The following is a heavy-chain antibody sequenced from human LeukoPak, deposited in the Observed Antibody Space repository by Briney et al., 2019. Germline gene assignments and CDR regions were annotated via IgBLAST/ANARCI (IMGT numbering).Heavy chain of an antibody. CDR1: GFTFSSHW. J-gene: IGHJ4*02. V-gene: IGHV3-7*01. CDR2: IKQDGSEK. Sequence: PGGSLRLSCAASGFTFSSHWMSWVRQAPGKGLEWVANIKQDGSEKYYVDSVKGRFTISRDNAKNPLYLQMNSLRAEDTAVYYCAREGFYSGYDSFFDYWGQGTLVTVSS. D-gene: IGHD5-12*01. CDR3: AREGFYSGYDSFFDY.